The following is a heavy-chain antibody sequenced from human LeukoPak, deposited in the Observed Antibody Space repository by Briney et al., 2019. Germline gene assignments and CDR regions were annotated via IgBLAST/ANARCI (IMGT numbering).Heavy chain of an antibody. CDR3: VRDNAAADGALDY. CDR1: GFTFSSHG. D-gene: IGHD5-24*01. Sequence: GGSLRLSCVASGFTFSSHGMHWVRQAPGRGLEWVAVIWYDGSHRYYPDSVKGRFTISRDNSKNTLFLQMDSLRVDDTAVYYCVRDNAAADGALDYWGQGSLVTVSS. V-gene: IGHV3-33*01. J-gene: IGHJ4*02. CDR2: IWYDGSHR.